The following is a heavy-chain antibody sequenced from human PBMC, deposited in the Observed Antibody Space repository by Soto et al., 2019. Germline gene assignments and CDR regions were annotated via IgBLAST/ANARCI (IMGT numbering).Heavy chain of an antibody. Sequence: QVQLQESGPGLVKPSQTLSLTCTVSGGSISSGDYYWSWIRQPPGKGLEWMGYIYYSGSTYYNPSLKSRVTISVDTSKNQFSLKLSSVTAADTAVYYCAREDRDCSGGSCYSDYYGMDVWGQGTTVTVSS. CDR2: IYYSGST. D-gene: IGHD2-15*01. CDR1: GGSISSGDYY. CDR3: AREDRDCSGGSCYSDYYGMDV. V-gene: IGHV4-30-4*01. J-gene: IGHJ6*02.